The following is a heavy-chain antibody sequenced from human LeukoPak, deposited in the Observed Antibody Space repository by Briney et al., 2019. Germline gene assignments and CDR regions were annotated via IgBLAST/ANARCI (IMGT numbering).Heavy chain of an antibody. Sequence: ASVKVSCKASGGTFSSYAISWVRPAPGQGLEWMGIINPSGGSTSYVQKFQGRVTMTRDTSTSTVYMELSSLRSEDTAVYYCARVRAYYYDSSGPYFDYWGQGTLVTVSS. V-gene: IGHV1-46*01. CDR1: GGTFSSYA. J-gene: IGHJ4*02. CDR2: INPSGGST. D-gene: IGHD3-22*01. CDR3: ARVRAYYYDSSGPYFDY.